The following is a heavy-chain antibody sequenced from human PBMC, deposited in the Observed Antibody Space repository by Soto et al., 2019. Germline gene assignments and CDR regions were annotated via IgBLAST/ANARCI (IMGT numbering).Heavy chain of an antibody. Sequence: PGGSLRLSCAASGFTFSSYAMSWVRQAPGKGLEWVSAISGSGGSTYYADSVKGRFTISRDNSKNTLYLQMNSLRAEDTAVYYCAKDPYSGYDPHPSEYWGQGTLVTVSS. CDR2: ISGSGGST. CDR1: GFTFSSYA. J-gene: IGHJ4*02. CDR3: AKDPYSGYDPHPSEY. D-gene: IGHD5-12*01. V-gene: IGHV3-23*01.